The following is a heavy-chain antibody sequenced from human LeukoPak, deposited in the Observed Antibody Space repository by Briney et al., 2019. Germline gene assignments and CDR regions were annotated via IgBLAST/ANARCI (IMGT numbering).Heavy chain of an antibody. D-gene: IGHD3-10*01. CDR3: ARDVGRYYGSGSYYFFDY. J-gene: IGHJ4*02. Sequence: SETLSLTCTVSGGSISSYYWSWIRQPPGKGLEWIGYIYYSGSTNYNPSLKSRVTMSVDTSKNQFSLKLSSVTAADTAVYYCARDVGRYYGSGSYYFFDYWGQGTLVTVSS. V-gene: IGHV4-59*12. CDR1: GGSISSYY. CDR2: IYYSGST.